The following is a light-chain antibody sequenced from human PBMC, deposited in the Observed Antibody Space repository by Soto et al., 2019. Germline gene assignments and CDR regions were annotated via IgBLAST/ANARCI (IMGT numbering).Light chain of an antibody. Sequence: QSVLTQPASVSGSPGQSITISCTGTSSDVGGYNYVSWYQQHPGKAPKLMIYDVSNRPSGVSNRFSGSKSGNTASLTISGLQAEDEADHYCRSYTSGRTYVFRGGTKVTVL. J-gene: IGLJ1*01. CDR3: RSYTSGRTYV. CDR1: SSDVGGYNY. V-gene: IGLV2-14*01. CDR2: DVS.